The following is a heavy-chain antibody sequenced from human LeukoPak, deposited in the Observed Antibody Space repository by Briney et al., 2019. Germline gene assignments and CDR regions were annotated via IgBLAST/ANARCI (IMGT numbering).Heavy chain of an antibody. CDR2: IYYSGST. D-gene: IGHD3-9*01. CDR3: ASSPVRYFDWLHKGGAFDI. V-gene: IGHV4-39*01. CDR1: GGSISSSSYY. Sequence: PSETLSLTCTVSGGSISSSSYYWGWIRQPPGKGLEWIGSIYYSGSTYYNPSLKSRVTISVDTSKNQSSLKLSSVTAADTAVYYCASSPVRYFDWLHKGGAFDIWGQGTMVTVSS. J-gene: IGHJ3*02.